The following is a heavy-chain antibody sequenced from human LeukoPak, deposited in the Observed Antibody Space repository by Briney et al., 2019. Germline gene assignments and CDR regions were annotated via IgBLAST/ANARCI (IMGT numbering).Heavy chain of an antibody. J-gene: IGHJ5*02. CDR3: AKEAVAVAGTWFDP. CDR1: GFTFSSYG. CDR2: IWYDGSNK. D-gene: IGHD6-19*01. V-gene: IGHV3-33*06. Sequence: GGSLRLSCAASGFTFSSYGMHWVRQAPGKGLEWVAVIWYDGSNKFYADSVKGRFTISRDNSKNTLYLQMNSLRAEDTAVYYCAKEAVAVAGTWFDPWGQGTLVTVSS.